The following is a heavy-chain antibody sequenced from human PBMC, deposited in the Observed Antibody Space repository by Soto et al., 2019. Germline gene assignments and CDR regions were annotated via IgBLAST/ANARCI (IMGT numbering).Heavy chain of an antibody. J-gene: IGHJ6*02. Sequence: LETLSLTCTFSGGSSSSYYWSWIRQPPGKGLEWIGYIYYSGSTNYNPSLKSRVTISVDTSKNQFSLKLSSVTAADTAVYYCARAGYYDSSGYLSNYYYYGMDVWGQGTTVTVSS. D-gene: IGHD3-22*01. CDR1: GGSSSSYY. CDR3: ARAGYYDSSGYLSNYYYYGMDV. V-gene: IGHV4-59*01. CDR2: IYYSGST.